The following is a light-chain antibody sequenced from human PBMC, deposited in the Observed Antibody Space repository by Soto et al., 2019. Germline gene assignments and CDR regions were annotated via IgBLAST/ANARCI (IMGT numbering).Light chain of an antibody. V-gene: IGKV1-5*01. J-gene: IGKJ1*01. CDR3: QQYNSNTST. CDR1: QSVSSC. Sequence: QMPQFSSTLSASVGETAKATCRASQSVSSCLTWYQQKPGEAPKLLIYAASALPRGVPSRFSGSGSGTEFTLTISSLQPDDFATYYCQQYNSNTSTFGQGTKVDIK. CDR2: AAS.